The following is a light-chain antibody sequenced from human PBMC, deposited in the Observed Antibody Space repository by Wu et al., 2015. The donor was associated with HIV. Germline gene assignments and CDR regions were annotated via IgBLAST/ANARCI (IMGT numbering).Light chain of an antibody. V-gene: IGKV1-39*01. J-gene: IGKJ4*01. CDR1: QTIDSY. Sequence: DIQMTQSPSSLSASVGDRVTITCRASQTIDSYLNWYQQTPGKAPKLLIYATSALQTGAPSRFSGSGSGTEFTLTIDSLQPEDVASYYCQQSYNTPLTFGGGTKVNI. CDR3: QQSYNTPLT. CDR2: ATS.